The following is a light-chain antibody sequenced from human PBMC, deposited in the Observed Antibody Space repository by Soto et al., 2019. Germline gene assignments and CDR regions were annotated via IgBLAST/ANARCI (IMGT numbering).Light chain of an antibody. V-gene: IGLV1-40*01. CDR1: SSNIGAGYD. J-gene: IGLJ2*01. CDR3: QSYDSSLSGPVV. Sequence: QSVLTQPPSVSGAPGQRVTISCTGSSSNIGAGYDVHWYQQLPGTAPKLLIYGNSNRPSGVPDRFSGSKSGTSASLAITGLQASDEAHYYCQSYDSSLSGPVVFGRGTKLTVL. CDR2: GNS.